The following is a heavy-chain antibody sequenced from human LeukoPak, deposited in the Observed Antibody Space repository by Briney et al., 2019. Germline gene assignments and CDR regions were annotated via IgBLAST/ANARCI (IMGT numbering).Heavy chain of an antibody. D-gene: IGHD5-24*01. J-gene: IGHJ4*02. CDR2: INHSGST. CDR3: ARSTGWLQPFDY. V-gene: IGHV4-34*01. Sequence: PSETLSLTCAVYGGSFSGYYWSWIRQPPGKGLEWIGEINHSGSTNYNPPLKSRVTISVDTSKNQFSLKLSSVTAADTAVYYCARSTGWLQPFDYWGQGTLVTVSS. CDR1: GGSFSGYY.